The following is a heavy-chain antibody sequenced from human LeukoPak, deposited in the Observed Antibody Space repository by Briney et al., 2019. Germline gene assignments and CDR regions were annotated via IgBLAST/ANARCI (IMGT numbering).Heavy chain of an antibody. Sequence: PGGSLRLSCTASGFTFSDHAMHWVRQAPGKGLEWVTVISYHARDQFYADSVKGRFTVSRDNSRNTLYLQMNSLRAEGSAVYYCAAQPCINGICYLDYWGQGTLVTVSS. CDR3: AAQPCINGICYLDY. J-gene: IGHJ4*02. D-gene: IGHD2-8*01. V-gene: IGHV3-30*04. CDR1: GFTFSDHA. CDR2: ISYHARDQ.